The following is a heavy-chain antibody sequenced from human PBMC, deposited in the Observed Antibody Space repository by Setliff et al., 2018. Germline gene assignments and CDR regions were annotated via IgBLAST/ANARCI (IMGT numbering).Heavy chain of an antibody. J-gene: IGHJ4*02. D-gene: IGHD1-7*01. CDR2: ISSRST. CDR3: AKPQVELRWGFES. Sequence: GGSVRLSCVASGFTFNNYALNWVRQAPGKGLEWVSSISSRSTYYTDSVKGRFTIFRDISKNTLYLLMTSLRAEDTAVYYCAKPQVELRWGFESWGQGTLVTVSS. V-gene: IGHV3-23*05. CDR1: GFTFNNYA.